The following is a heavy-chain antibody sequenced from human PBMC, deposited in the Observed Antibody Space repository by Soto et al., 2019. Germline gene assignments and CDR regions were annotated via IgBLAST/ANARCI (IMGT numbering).Heavy chain of an antibody. CDR2: IYYSGST. J-gene: IGHJ5*02. V-gene: IGHV4-59*01. Sequence: SETLSLTCTVSGGSISGYYWSWIRQPPGKGLEWIGYIYYSGSTNYNPSLKGRVTISVDTSKNQFSLKLSSVTAADTAVYYCARTYDFWSGPEFDPWGQGTLVTVSS. D-gene: IGHD3-3*01. CDR3: ARTYDFWSGPEFDP. CDR1: GGSISGYY.